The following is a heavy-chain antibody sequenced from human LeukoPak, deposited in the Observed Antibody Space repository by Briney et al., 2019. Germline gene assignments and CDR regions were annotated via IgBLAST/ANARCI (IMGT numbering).Heavy chain of an antibody. CDR3: ARDRRIAAAGEWFDP. CDR2: ISAYNGNT. CDR1: GYTFTSYG. J-gene: IGHJ5*02. Sequence: ASVKVSCKASGYTFTSYGISWVRQAPGQGLEWMGWISAYNGNTNYAQKLQGRVTMTTDTSTSTAYMELRSLRPDDTAVYYCARDRRIAAAGEWFDPWGQGTLVTVSS. V-gene: IGHV1-18*01. D-gene: IGHD6-13*01.